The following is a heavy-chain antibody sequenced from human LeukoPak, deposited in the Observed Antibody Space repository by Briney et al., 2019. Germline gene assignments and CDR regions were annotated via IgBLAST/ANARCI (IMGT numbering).Heavy chain of an antibody. CDR2: IYRSGST. CDR3: AKVGN. V-gene: IGHV4-39*07. J-gene: IGHJ4*02. D-gene: IGHD7-27*01. Sequence: SETLSLTCTVSGGSISSSSYYWGWIRQPPGKGLEWIGEIYRSGSTNYNPSLKSRVTIPLDKSKNQFFLKLSSVTAADTAVYYCAKVGNWGQGTLVTVPS. CDR1: GGSISSSSYY.